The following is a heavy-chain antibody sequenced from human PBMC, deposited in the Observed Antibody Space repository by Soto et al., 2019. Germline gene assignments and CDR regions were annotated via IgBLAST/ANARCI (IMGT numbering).Heavy chain of an antibody. J-gene: IGHJ5*02. CDR1: GFSLSTSGVG. CDR3: AHSSGSYYRLRNWFDP. Sequence: SGPTLVNPTQTLTLTCTFSGFSLSTSGVGVGWIRQPPGKALEWLALIYWDDDKRYSPSLKSRLTITKDTSKNQVVLTMTNMDPVDTATYYCAHSSGSYYRLRNWFDPWGQGTLVTVSS. V-gene: IGHV2-5*02. D-gene: IGHD3-10*01. CDR2: IYWDDDK.